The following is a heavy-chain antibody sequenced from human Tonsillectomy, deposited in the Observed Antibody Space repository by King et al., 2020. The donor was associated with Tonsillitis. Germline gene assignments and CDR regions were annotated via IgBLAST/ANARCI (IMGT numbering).Heavy chain of an antibody. CDR1: GGSFSGYY. J-gene: IGHJ6*02. CDR3: ARGGAIYGGYYYGMDV. D-gene: IGHD2-2*02. CDR2: INHSGST. V-gene: IGHV4-34*01. Sequence: VQLQQWGAGLLKPSETLSLTCAVYGGSFSGYYWSWIRQPPGKGLEWSGEINHSGSTNYNPSLKSRVTISVDTSKNQFSLKLSSVTAADTAVYYCARGGAIYGGYYYGMDVWGQGTTVTVSS.